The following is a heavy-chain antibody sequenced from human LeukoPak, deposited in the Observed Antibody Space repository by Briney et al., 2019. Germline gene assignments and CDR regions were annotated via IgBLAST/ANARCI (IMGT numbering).Heavy chain of an antibody. CDR2: IYYSGST. D-gene: IGHD5-12*01. CDR1: GGSISSYY. Sequence: PSETLSLTCTVSGGSISSYYWSWIRQPPGKGLKWIGYIYYSGSTNYNPSLKSRVTISVDTSKNQFSLKLSSVTAADTAVYYCARDLATMGSGAFDIWGQGTMVTVSS. J-gene: IGHJ3*02. V-gene: IGHV4-59*01. CDR3: ARDLATMGSGAFDI.